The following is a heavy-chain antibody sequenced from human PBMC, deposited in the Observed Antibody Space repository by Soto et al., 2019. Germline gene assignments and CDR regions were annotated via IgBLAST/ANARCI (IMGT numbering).Heavy chain of an antibody. CDR3: ARSQGSSTSLEISYYHYYGRDV. V-gene: IGHV1-69*01. D-gene: IGHD2-2*01. Sequence: QVQLVQSGAEVKKPGSSVKVSCKASGGTFSSYAISWVRQAPGQGLEWMGGIIPISETTNYAQKFQGRVTITADESKSTAYMELSSLKSEDTAVYYCARSQGSSTSLEISYYHYYGRDVWGQGTTVTVSS. CDR1: GGTFSSYA. CDR2: IIPISETT. J-gene: IGHJ6*02.